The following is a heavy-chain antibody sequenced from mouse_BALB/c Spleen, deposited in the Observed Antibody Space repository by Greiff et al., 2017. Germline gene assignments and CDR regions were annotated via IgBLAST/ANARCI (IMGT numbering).Heavy chain of an antibody. CDR3: AYGNLAWFAY. D-gene: IGHD2-1*01. V-gene: IGHV1-87*01. CDR2: IYPGDGDT. J-gene: IGHJ3*01. Sequence: QVQLKESGAELARPGASVKLSCKASGYTFTSYWMQWVKQRPGQGLEWIGAIYPGDGDTRYTQKFKGKATLTADKSSSTAYMQLSSLASEDSAVYYCAYGNLAWFAYWGQGTLVTVSA. CDR1: GYTFTSYW.